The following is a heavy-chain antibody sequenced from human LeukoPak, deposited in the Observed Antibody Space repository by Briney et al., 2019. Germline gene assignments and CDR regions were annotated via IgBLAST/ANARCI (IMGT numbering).Heavy chain of an antibody. CDR2: IHHSGAT. Sequence: PSETLSLTCAVSDYSISSGYYWGWIRQPPGKGLEWIGSIHHSGATYYNPSLNSRVIISADTSKNQFSLKMNSVTAADTAVYYCATLLLEGATRRAGGYWGQGILVTVSS. CDR1: DYSISSGYY. J-gene: IGHJ4*02. D-gene: IGHD1-26*01. V-gene: IGHV4-38-2*01. CDR3: ATLLLEGATRRAGGY.